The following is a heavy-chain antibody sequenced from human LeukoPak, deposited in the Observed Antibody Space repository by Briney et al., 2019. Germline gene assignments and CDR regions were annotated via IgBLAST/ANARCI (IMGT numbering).Heavy chain of an antibody. D-gene: IGHD5-18*01. J-gene: IGHJ4*02. CDR3: ARRNGYTYGYYFDY. V-gene: IGHV4-59*08. CDR1: GGSISGYY. Sequence: SETLSLTCTVSGGSISGYYWSWIRQPPGKGLEWIGYIYYSGSTNYNPSLKSRVTMSVDTSKNQFSLKLSSVTAADTAIYYCARRNGYTYGYYFDYWGQGTLVTVSS. CDR2: IYYSGST.